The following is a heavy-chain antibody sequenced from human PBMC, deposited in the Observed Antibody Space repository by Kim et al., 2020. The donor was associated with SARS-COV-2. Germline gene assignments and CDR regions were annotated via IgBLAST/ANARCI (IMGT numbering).Heavy chain of an antibody. CDR3: ASIFTIPRPGFDP. D-gene: IGHD3-3*01. J-gene: IGHJ5*02. V-gene: IGHV3-11*04. Sequence: HAEPVKGRFTITRDNAKNSLYLQMNSLRAEDTAVYYWASIFTIPRPGFDPWGQGTLVTVSS.